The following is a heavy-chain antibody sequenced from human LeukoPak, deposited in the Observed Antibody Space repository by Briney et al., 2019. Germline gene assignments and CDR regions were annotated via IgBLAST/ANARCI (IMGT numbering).Heavy chain of an antibody. V-gene: IGHV3-11*04. Sequence: PGGSLRLSCAASGFTFSDYYMSWIRQAPGKGLEWVSYISSSGSTIYYADSVKGRFTISRDNAKNSLYLQMNSLRAEDTAVYYCATYYYDSSGCYYAPTRNYFDYWGQGTLVTVSS. CDR2: ISSSGSTI. D-gene: IGHD3-22*01. CDR1: GFTFSDYY. CDR3: ATYYYDSSGCYYAPTRNYFDY. J-gene: IGHJ4*02.